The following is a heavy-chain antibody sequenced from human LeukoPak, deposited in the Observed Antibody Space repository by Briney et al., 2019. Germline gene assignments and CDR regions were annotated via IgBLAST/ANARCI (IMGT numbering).Heavy chain of an antibody. CDR3: ARGGMVYAIDFDY. D-gene: IGHD2-8*01. J-gene: IGHJ4*02. Sequence: SETLSLTCTVSGGSISSYYWSWIRQPPGKGLEWIGYIYYSGSTNYNPSLKSRVTISVDTSKNQFSLKLSSVTAADTAEYYCARGGMVYAIDFDYWGQGTLVTVSS. V-gene: IGHV4-59*01. CDR2: IYYSGST. CDR1: GGSISSYY.